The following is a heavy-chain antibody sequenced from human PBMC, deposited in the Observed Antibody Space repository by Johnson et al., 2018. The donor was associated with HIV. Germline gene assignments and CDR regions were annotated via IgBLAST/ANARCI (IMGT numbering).Heavy chain of an antibody. Sequence: EVQLVESGGGPVQSGGSLRLSCAASGFTFSRYWMSWVRQAPGKGLEWVANIKQDGSEKYYVYSVKGRFTISRDNAKNSLYLQMNSLRAEDTAVYYCARAPGVYYDSSGYHDAFDIWGQGTMVTVSS. J-gene: IGHJ3*02. CDR2: IKQDGSEK. CDR3: ARAPGVYYDSSGYHDAFDI. V-gene: IGHV3-7*02. CDR1: GFTFSRYW. D-gene: IGHD3-22*01.